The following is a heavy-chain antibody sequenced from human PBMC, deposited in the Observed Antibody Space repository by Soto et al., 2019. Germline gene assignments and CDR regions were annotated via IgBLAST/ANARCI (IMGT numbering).Heavy chain of an antibody. Sequence: KSSETLSLTCTVSGGSISSYYWSWIRQPAGKGLEWIGRIYTSGSTNYNPSLKSRVTMSVDTSKNQFSLKLSSVTAADTAVYYCARDTVTMVRRTRYGMDVWGQGTTVTVPS. CDR3: ARDTVTMVRRTRYGMDV. V-gene: IGHV4-4*07. CDR2: IYTSGST. CDR1: GGSISSYY. J-gene: IGHJ6*02. D-gene: IGHD3-10*01.